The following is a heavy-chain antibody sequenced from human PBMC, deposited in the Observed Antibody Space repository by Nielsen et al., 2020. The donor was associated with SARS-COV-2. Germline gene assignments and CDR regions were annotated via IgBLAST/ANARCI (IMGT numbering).Heavy chain of an antibody. CDR1: GFTFSSYW. J-gene: IGHJ4*02. Sequence: GESLKISCAASGFTFSSYWMHWVRQAPGKGLVWVSRINSDGSSTSYADSVKGRFTISRDNSKNTLYLQMNSLRAEDTVVYYCARDHTPFGETFLDYWGQGTLVTVSS. D-gene: IGHD2-15*01. V-gene: IGHV3-74*01. CDR2: INSDGSST. CDR3: ARDHTPFGETFLDY.